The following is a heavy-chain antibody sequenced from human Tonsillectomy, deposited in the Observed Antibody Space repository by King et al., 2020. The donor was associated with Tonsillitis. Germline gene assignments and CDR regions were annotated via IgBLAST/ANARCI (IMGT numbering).Heavy chain of an antibody. CDR2: ISYDGSNK. CDR1: GFTFSSYG. Sequence: VQLVESGGGVVQPGRSLRLSCAASGFTFSSYGMHWVRQAPGKGLEWVAVISYDGSNKYYADSVKGRFTISRDDSKNTLSLQMNSLRTEDTAVYYCAKDRDGFDYWGQGPLVTVSS. V-gene: IGHV3-30*18. CDR3: AKDRDGFDY. D-gene: IGHD5-24*01. J-gene: IGHJ4*02.